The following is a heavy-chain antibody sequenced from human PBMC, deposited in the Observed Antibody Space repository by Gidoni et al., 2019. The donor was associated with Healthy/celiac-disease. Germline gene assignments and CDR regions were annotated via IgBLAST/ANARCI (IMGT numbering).Heavy chain of an antibody. Sequence: QMQLQQWGAELLKHSETLSLTCAVDGGSFSGYYWSWVRQPPGKGLEWLGEINHSGSTNYNPSLKSRVTISVDTSKNQFSLKLSSVTAADTAVYYCARKRHFCSAFDIWGQGTMVTVSS. V-gene: IGHV4-34*01. CDR1: GGSFSGYY. CDR3: ARKRHFCSAFDI. D-gene: IGHD3-3*02. J-gene: IGHJ3*02. CDR2: INHSGST.